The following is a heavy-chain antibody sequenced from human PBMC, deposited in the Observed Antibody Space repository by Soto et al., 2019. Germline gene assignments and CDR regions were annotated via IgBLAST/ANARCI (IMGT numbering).Heavy chain of an antibody. J-gene: IGHJ5*02. V-gene: IGHV4-31*03. Sequence: LSLTCSVSGGSISSRGYYWSWIRQHPGKGLEWIGYIYSSGNTYYNPSLESRVTISVDTSKNQFSLKLSSVTAADTAVYYCARFGRSLLPPYNWFDPWGQGTLVTVSS. CDR1: GGSISSRGYY. CDR3: ARFGRSLLPPYNWFDP. CDR2: IYSSGNT. D-gene: IGHD2-15*01.